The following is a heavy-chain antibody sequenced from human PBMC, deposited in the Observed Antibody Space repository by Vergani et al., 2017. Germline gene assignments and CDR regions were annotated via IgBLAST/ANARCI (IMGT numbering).Heavy chain of an antibody. D-gene: IGHD2-15*01. V-gene: IGHV3-74*03. CDR3: ARGKDCGGSSCNGSPYYGLDL. Sequence: DVHLAESGGGVFQPGGSLRLSCSASGFSFNSYWMHWVRQVPGKGLLWVSRIKSDGSITAYADSVKGRFTISRDNAQNTLYLQMNSLRVEETAVYYCARGKDCGGSSCNGSPYYGLDLWGQGTTVTVSS. CDR1: GFSFNSYW. CDR2: IKSDGSIT. J-gene: IGHJ6*02.